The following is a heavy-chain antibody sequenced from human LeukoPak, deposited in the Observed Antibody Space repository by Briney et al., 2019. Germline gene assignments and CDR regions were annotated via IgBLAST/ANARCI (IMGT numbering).Heavy chain of an antibody. CDR3: AKDGGYYYDSSGYRDF. CDR2: ISGSGGST. D-gene: IGHD3-22*01. V-gene: IGHV3-23*01. J-gene: IGHJ4*02. Sequence: GGSLRLFCAASGFTFSSYAMSWVRQAPGKGLAWVSAISGSGGSTYYADTVKGRFTITRDNSKNTLYLHMNSLRAEDTAVYFCAKDGGYYYDSSGYRDFWGQGTLVTVSS. CDR1: GFTFSSYA.